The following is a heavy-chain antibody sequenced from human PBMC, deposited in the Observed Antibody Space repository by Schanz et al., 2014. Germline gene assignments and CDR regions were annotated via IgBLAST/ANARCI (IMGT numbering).Heavy chain of an antibody. CDR1: GFTFSDAW. D-gene: IGHD3-10*01. CDR3: ARPALWFGDNCFDP. J-gene: IGHJ5*02. CDR2: ISGGGGTT. Sequence: DVQLLESGGGLVQPGGSLRLSCAASGFTFSDAWMSWVRQAPGKGLEWVSAISGGGGTTYYADSVKGRFTISRDNAKNTLYLQMNSLRAEDTAVYYCARPALWFGDNCFDPWGQGTLVTVSS. V-gene: IGHV3-23*01.